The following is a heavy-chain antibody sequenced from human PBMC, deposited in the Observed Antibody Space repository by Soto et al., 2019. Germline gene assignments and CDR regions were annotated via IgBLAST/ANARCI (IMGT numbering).Heavy chain of an antibody. CDR3: GGGHIPYIVDTVPYYFDY. J-gene: IGHJ4*02. Sequence: SETLSLTCAVSGGSFSSYYWSWIRQPTGKGLEWIGDINHSGSTNYNPSLKSRVTISVDTSKNQFSLKLSSVTAADAAADYYGGGHIPYIVDTVPYYFDYWGQGTLVTVSS. V-gene: IGHV4-34*01. CDR1: GGSFSSYY. D-gene: IGHD5-12*01. CDR2: INHSGST.